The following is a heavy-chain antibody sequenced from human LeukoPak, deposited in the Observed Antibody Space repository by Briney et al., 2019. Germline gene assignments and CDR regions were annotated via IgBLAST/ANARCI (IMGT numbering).Heavy chain of an antibody. Sequence: PGGSLRLSCSASGFPFSSYAMHWVRQAPGKGLEYVSAISDSGGSTYYADSVKGRFTISRDNAKNSLYLQLNSLRAEDTAVYFCARSIPYWYFDLWGRGTLVTVSS. CDR3: ARSIPYWYFDL. J-gene: IGHJ2*01. D-gene: IGHD2-21*01. CDR1: GFPFSSYA. V-gene: IGHV3-64*04. CDR2: ISDSGGST.